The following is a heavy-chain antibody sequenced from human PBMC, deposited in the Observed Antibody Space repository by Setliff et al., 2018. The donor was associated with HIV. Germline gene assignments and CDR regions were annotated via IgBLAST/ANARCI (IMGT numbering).Heavy chain of an antibody. CDR2: ISSSSSYI. CDR3: ARDKGIGDAFDI. V-gene: IGHV3-21*01. D-gene: IGHD3-10*01. CDR1: GFTFSSYS. Sequence: GGSLRLSCAASGFTFSSYSMNWVRQAPGKGLEWVSSISSSSSYIYYADSVKGRFTISRDNAKNSLYLQMNSLRAEDTAVYYCARDKGIGDAFDIWGQGTMVTVSS. J-gene: IGHJ3*02.